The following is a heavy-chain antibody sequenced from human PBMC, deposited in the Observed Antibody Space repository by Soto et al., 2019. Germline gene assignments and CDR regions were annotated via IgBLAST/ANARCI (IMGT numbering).Heavy chain of an antibody. CDR1: GGSISSYY. Sequence: SETLSLTCTVSGGSISSYYWSWIRQPAGKGLEWIGRIYTSGSTNYNPSLKSRVTMSVDTSKNQFSLKLSSVTAADTAVYYCARGAIYYASSGYYYRFDYWGQGTLVTVYS. CDR3: ARGAIYYASSGYYYRFDY. D-gene: IGHD3-22*01. CDR2: IYTSGST. V-gene: IGHV4-4*07. J-gene: IGHJ4*02.